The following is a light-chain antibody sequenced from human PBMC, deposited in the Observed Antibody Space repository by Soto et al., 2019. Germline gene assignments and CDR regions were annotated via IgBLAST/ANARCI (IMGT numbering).Light chain of an antibody. Sequence: EIVLTQSPATLSLSPGERATISCRASQSVSSFLAWYQQKPGQAPRLLIYDASNRATGIPARFSGSGSGTDFTLTISSLEPEDFAVYYCHQRNNWPITFGQGTRPEIK. CDR1: QSVSSF. V-gene: IGKV3-11*01. J-gene: IGKJ5*01. CDR3: HQRNNWPIT. CDR2: DAS.